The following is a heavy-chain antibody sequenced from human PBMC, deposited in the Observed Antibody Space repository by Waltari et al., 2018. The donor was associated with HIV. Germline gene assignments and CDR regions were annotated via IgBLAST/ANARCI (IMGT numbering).Heavy chain of an antibody. CDR2: IKQEGSEK. CDR1: GIYFSSLW. D-gene: IGHD3-3*01. Sequence: EVQLVESGGGLVQPGGSLRLSCAGAGIYFSSLWSRRVRQAPGKGLEWVANIKQEGSEKYYVDSVKGRFTISRDNAKNSLYLQMNSLRAEDTAVYYCARITMFGVVNDYGMDVWGQGTTVTVSS. J-gene: IGHJ6*02. CDR3: ARITMFGVVNDYGMDV. V-gene: IGHV3-7*01.